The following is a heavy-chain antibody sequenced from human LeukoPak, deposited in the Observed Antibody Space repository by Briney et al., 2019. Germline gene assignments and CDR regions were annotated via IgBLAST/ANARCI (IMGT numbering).Heavy chain of an antibody. D-gene: IGHD6-13*01. J-gene: IGHJ4*02. CDR3: AREGAAAGTSPFDY. V-gene: IGHV4-4*02. Sequence: SGTLSLTCAVSGGSISSSNWWSWVRQPPGKGLEWIGEIYRSGSTNYNPSLKSRVTISVDKSKNQFSLKLSSVTAADTAVYYCAREGAAAGTSPFDYWGQGTLVTVSS. CDR1: GGSISSSNW. CDR2: IYRSGST.